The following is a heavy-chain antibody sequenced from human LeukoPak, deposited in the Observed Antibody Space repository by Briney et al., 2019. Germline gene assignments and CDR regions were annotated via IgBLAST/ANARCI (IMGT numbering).Heavy chain of an antibody. CDR2: IYYSGST. V-gene: IGHV4-39*01. CDR3: ARHSGDIVVVPAAISLGWFDP. CDR1: GGSISSSSYS. J-gene: IGHJ5*02. Sequence: PGGSLRLSCTVSGGSISSSSYSWGWIRQPPGKGLEWIGSIYYSGSTYYNPSLKSRVTISVDTSKNQFSLKLSSVTAADTAVYYCARHSGDIVVVPAAISLGWFDPWGQGTLVTVSS. D-gene: IGHD2-2*02.